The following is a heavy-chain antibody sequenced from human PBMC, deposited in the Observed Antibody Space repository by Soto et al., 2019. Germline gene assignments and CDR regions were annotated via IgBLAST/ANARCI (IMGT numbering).Heavy chain of an antibody. V-gene: IGHV1-58*01. CDR2: IVVGSGNT. CDR3: AAFDPGPMGFDP. D-gene: IGHD3-9*01. J-gene: IGHJ5*02. Sequence: LVKVSCKASGFTFSSSAVQWVRQARGQRLEWIGKIVVGSGNTNYAQKFQERVTITRDMSTSTAYMELSSLRSEDTAFYYCAAFDPGPMGFDPWGQGTLVTVSS. CDR1: GFTFSSSA.